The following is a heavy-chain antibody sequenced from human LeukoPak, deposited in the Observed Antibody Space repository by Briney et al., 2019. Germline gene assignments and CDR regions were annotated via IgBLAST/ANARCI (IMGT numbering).Heavy chain of an antibody. Sequence: GGSLRLSCAASGSTFSSYSMNWVRQAPGRGREWVSSIRSSNGYIYYADSVKGRFTISRDNAKNSVYLQMNSLRAEDTAVYYCARGSSGGDYWGQGTLVTVSS. CDR1: GSTFSSYS. D-gene: IGHD3-16*01. CDR3: ARGSSGGDY. J-gene: IGHJ4*02. CDR2: IRSSNGYI. V-gene: IGHV3-21*01.